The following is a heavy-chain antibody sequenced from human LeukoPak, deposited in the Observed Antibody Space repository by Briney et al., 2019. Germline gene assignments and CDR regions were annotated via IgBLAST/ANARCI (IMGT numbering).Heavy chain of an antibody. J-gene: IGHJ4*02. Sequence: GGSLRLSCAASGFTFSSYAMSWVRQAPGKGLEWVSTITGGGDSTYYPDSVKGRFTISRDNSKNTLYLQVNSLRAEDTAVYYCAKDSTDPYDYVWGSYHPVDYWGQGTLVTVSS. V-gene: IGHV3-23*01. D-gene: IGHD3-16*02. CDR2: ITGGGDST. CDR1: GFTFSSYA. CDR3: AKDSTDPYDYVWGSYHPVDY.